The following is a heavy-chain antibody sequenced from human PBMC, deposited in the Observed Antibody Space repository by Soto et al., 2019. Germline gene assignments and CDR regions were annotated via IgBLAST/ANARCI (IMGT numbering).Heavy chain of an antibody. V-gene: IGHV4-34*01. CDR1: GGSFSGYY. Sequence: SETLSLTCAVYGGSFSGYYWSWIRQPPGKGLEWIGEINHSGSTNYNPSLKSRVTISVDTSKNQFSLKLSSVTAAGTAVYYFEGRGYSYVYGWFDPWGQGTLVTVSS. J-gene: IGHJ5*02. CDR2: INHSGST. D-gene: IGHD5-18*01. CDR3: EGRGYSYVYGWFDP.